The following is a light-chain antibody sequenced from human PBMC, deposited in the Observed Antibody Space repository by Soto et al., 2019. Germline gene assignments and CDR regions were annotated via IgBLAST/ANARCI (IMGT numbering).Light chain of an antibody. V-gene: IGLV2-14*01. CDR1: SSDVGGYNY. CDR2: DVT. Sequence: QSALTQPASVSGSPGQSITISCTGTSSDVGGYNYVSWYQQHPGKAPKLMIYDVTNRPSGVSNRFSGSKSGNTASLTISGLQAEDEADYYCSPYTSSSTPLVFGGGTKVTVL. J-gene: IGLJ3*02. CDR3: SPYTSSSTPLV.